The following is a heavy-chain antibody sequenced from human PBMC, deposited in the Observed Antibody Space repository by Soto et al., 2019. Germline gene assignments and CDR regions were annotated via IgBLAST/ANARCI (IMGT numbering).Heavy chain of an antibody. V-gene: IGHV3-21*06. CDR2: ISGIRDYI. D-gene: IGHD3-22*01. CDR1: GFTFSYYT. J-gene: IGHJ4*02. CDR3: AREGVHYYNEYYFDY. Sequence: GGSLRLSCAASGFTFSYYTVHWVRQAPGKGLEWVSSISGIRDYIRYADSVKGRFTISRDNAKTSLYLQMNSLTAEDTAVYYCAREGVHYYNEYYFDYWGQGTLVTVS.